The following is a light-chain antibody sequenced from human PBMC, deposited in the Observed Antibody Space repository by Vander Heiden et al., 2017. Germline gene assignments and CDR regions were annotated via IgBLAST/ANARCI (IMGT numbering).Light chain of an antibody. Sequence: YVTSRVPFPCRASPSISSYLNGYQQKPGKASRLRIYAACSLQSGVQSRFSGSGCGTGFTLTISSLQPEDDATDYCQRSYSTTRTFGAGTKVDIK. J-gene: IGKJ3*01. CDR1: PSISSY. CDR2: AAC. CDR3: QRSYSTTRT. V-gene: IGKV1-39*01.